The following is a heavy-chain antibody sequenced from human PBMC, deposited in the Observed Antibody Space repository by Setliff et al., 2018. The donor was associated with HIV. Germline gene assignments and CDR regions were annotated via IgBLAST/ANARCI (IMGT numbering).Heavy chain of an antibody. CDR3: AKDGTSGTAVDY. Sequence: LRLSCVASGFTFSTFAMHWVRQAPGKGLEWVSVVSYDGSRTHYADSVKGRFTISRDNSKNTLYLQMNSLRAEDTAVYYCAKDGTSGTAVDYWGQGTLVTVSS. D-gene: IGHD1-1*01. V-gene: IGHV3-30*01. CDR2: VSYDGSRT. CDR1: GFTFSTFA. J-gene: IGHJ4*02.